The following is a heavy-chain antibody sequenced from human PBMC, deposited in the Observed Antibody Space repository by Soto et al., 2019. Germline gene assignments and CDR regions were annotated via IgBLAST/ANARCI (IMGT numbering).Heavy chain of an antibody. J-gene: IGHJ4*02. D-gene: IGHD6-13*01. CDR3: AADRDNSTTLDY. V-gene: IGHV1-58*01. Sequence: QLQLVQSGPEVKKPGTSVKVSCKASGFTFTSSAVQWVRQARGQRLEWIGWIVVGSGNTNYAQKFQERVTITRDMSTSTAYMELSSLRSEVTAVYYCAADRDNSTTLDYWGQGTLVNVSS. CDR2: IVVGSGNT. CDR1: GFTFTSSA.